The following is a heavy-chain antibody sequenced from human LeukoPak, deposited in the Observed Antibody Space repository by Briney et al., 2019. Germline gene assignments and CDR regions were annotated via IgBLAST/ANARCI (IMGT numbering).Heavy chain of an antibody. Sequence: SETLSLTCAVYGGSFSGYYWSWIRQPPGKGLEWIGEINHSGSTNYNPSLKSRVTISVDTSKNQFSLKLSSVTAADTAVYYCARGAVLMVYTNTYYYYYYMDVWGKGTTVTVSS. CDR2: INHSGST. V-gene: IGHV4-34*01. CDR1: GGSFSGYY. J-gene: IGHJ6*03. D-gene: IGHD2-8*01. CDR3: ARGAVLMVYTNTYYYYYYMDV.